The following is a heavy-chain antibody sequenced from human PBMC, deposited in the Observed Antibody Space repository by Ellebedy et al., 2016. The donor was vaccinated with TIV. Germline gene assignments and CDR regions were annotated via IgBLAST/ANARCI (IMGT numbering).Heavy chain of an antibody. D-gene: IGHD2-2*01. CDR1: GYTFTKYG. V-gene: IGHV1-18*01. Sequence: AASVKVSCKASGYTFTKYGLTWVRQAPGQGLEWMGWISTYNGNTNSVQKFQGRVTMTTDTSASKAYMELRSLTSDDTAMYYCARVQPHYFDYWGQGTQVTVSS. CDR2: ISTYNGNT. J-gene: IGHJ4*02. CDR3: ARVQPHYFDY.